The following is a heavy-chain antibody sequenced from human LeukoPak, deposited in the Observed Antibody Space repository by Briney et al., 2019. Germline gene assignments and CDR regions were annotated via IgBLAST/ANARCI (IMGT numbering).Heavy chain of an antibody. CDR2: IKEDSSDQ. D-gene: IGHD1-1*01. CDR1: GFTFSDYW. J-gene: IGHJ4*02. V-gene: IGHV3-7*01. CDR3: ARDLPNGFFDY. Sequence: PGGSLRLSCATSGFTFSDYWMTWVRPAPGKGLEWLINIKEDSSDQSSVDSVKGRFIISRDNAKNLLYLQMNSLRPDDTAVYYCARDLPNGFFDYWGQGTLVTVSS.